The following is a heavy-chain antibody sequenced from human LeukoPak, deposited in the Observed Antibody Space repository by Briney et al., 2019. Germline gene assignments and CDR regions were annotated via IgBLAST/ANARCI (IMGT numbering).Heavy chain of an antibody. V-gene: IGHV4-34*01. D-gene: IGHD3-10*01. CDR2: INHSGGT. Sequence: SETLSLTCTVSGGSISSYYWSWIRQPPVKGLEWIGEINHSGGTNYNPSLKSRVTISVDTSKKQFSLKLSSVTAVDTAVYYCARGVDYYGVWGQGTLVTVSS. J-gene: IGHJ4*02. CDR3: ARGVDYYGV. CDR1: GGSISSYY.